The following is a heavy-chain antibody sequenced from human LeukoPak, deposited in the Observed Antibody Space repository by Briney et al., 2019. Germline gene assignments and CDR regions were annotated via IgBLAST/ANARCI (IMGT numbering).Heavy chain of an antibody. Sequence: GGSLRLSCAASGFTFSSYSMNWVRQAPGKGLEWVSAISGSGGSTYYADSVKGRFTISRDNSKNTLYLQMNSLRAEDTAVYYCAKAHTYYYYYMDVWGKGTTVTASS. V-gene: IGHV3-23*01. CDR3: AKAHTYYYYYMDV. CDR2: ISGSGGST. J-gene: IGHJ6*03. CDR1: GFTFSSYS.